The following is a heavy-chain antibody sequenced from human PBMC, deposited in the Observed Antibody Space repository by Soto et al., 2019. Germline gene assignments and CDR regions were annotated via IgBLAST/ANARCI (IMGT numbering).Heavy chain of an antibody. Sequence: AGGSLRLSCAASGFTFSDYYMGWIRQAPGKGLEWVSYISSSSSYTNYADSVKGRFTISRDNAKNSLYLQMNSLRAEDTAVYYCAREGQPHYYDSSGYYYDYWGQGTLVTVS. CDR2: ISSSSSYT. CDR3: AREGQPHYYDSSGYYYDY. D-gene: IGHD3-22*01. CDR1: GFTFSDYY. V-gene: IGHV3-11*06. J-gene: IGHJ4*02.